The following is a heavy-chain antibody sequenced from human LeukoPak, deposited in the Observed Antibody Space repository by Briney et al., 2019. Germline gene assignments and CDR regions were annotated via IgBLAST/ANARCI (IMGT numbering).Heavy chain of an antibody. V-gene: IGHV1-69*01. CDR1: GGTFSSYT. CDR3: ARGSVDMATSTWDGVDY. CDR2: IIPIFGAA. Sequence: SVKVSCKASGGTFSSYTINWVRQAPGQGLEWMGGIIPIFGAANYAQNFRGRVTITADESTSTAYTELSSLRSEDTAMYYCARGSVDMATSTWDGVDYWGQGTLVTVSS. J-gene: IGHJ4*02. D-gene: IGHD5-24*01.